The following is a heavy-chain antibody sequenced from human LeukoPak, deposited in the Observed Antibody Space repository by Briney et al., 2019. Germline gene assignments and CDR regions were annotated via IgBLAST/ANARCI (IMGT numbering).Heavy chain of an antibody. Sequence: GASVRVSCKASGYTFTSYYMHWVRQAPGQGLEWMGWINPNSGGTNYAQKFQGRVTMTRDTSISTAYMELRWLRSDDTAVYYCARENYSSEGLIDPWGQGTLVTVSS. D-gene: IGHD6-25*01. J-gene: IGHJ5*02. CDR1: GYTFTSYY. CDR3: ARENYSSEGLIDP. CDR2: INPNSGGT. V-gene: IGHV1-2*02.